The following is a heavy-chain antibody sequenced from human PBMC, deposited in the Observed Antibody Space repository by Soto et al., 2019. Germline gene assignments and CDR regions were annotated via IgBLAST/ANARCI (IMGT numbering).Heavy chain of an antibody. CDR2: LYWDDDK. J-gene: IGHJ6*01. V-gene: IGHV2-5*02. CDR1: GIALDATDVG. CDR3: AHTTTRFGTRMDR. Sequence: QITLKESGPTLVKPTETLTLTCSFSGIALDATDVGVAWIRQPPGKDLEWLALLYWDDDKRFNDAQKTRLTVTKDPSKNQVILTMTNMDTVDTGTYYCAHTTTRFGTRMDRWGSGTAVIVS. D-gene: IGHD3-16*01.